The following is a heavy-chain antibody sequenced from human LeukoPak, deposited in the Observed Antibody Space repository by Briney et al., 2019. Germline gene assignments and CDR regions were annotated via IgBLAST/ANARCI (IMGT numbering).Heavy chain of an antibody. V-gene: IGHV3-30-3*01. J-gene: IGHJ4*02. CDR3: ARDSGAVAGTGYFDY. CDR1: GFTFSSYA. CDR2: ISYDGSNK. D-gene: IGHD6-19*01. Sequence: GGSLRLSCAASGFTFSSYAMHWVRQAPGKGLEWVAVISYDGSNKYYADSVKGRFTISRDNSKNTLHLQMNSLRAEDTAVYYCARDSGAVAGTGYFDYWGQGTLVTVSS.